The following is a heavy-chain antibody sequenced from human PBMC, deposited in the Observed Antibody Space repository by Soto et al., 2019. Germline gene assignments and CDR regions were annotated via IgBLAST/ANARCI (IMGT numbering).Heavy chain of an antibody. CDR3: ARAPKVSGSSQTRPDF. CDR1: IGSFSVYY. Sequence: TLSLTCSIYIGSFSVYYWSWIRQPPGKGLEWIGEISQSGNTNYSPSLKSRVSISIDTSKKQFSLNLASVSAADTAVYYCARAPKVSGSSQTRPDFWGQGTLVTVSS. CDR2: ISQSGNT. J-gene: IGHJ4*02. D-gene: IGHD6-6*01. V-gene: IGHV4-34*01.